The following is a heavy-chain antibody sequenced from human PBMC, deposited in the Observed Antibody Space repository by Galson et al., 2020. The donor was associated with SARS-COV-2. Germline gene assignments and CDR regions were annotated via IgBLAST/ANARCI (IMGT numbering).Heavy chain of an antibody. CDR2: MNPNSGNT. V-gene: IGHV1-8*02. CDR1: GYTFTTYD. D-gene: IGHD3-22*01. CDR3: ARAHYDSSGSEPGY. Sequence: ASVQVSCKASGYTFTTYDINWVRQGTGQGLEWMGWMNPNSGNTAYAQKFQGRVTMTRNTSKSTTYMELSSLRSEDTAVYYCARAHYDSSGSEPGYWGQGTLVTVSS. J-gene: IGHJ4*02.